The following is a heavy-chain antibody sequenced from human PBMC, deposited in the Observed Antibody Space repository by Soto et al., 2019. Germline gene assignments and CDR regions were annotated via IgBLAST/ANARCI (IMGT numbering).Heavy chain of an antibody. V-gene: IGHV3-48*02. CDR1: GFTFRRNN. D-gene: IGHD3-3*01. CDR3: ARDRSTIYGVVTPIDY. Sequence: GGSLRLSCAASGFTFRRNNMNWVRQAPGQGLEWVASISSGGDTIYYADSVRGRFTVSRDNTKNSLYLQMDSLRDEDTAVYYCARDRSTIYGVVTPIDYWGQGTLVIVSS. J-gene: IGHJ4*02. CDR2: ISSGGDTI.